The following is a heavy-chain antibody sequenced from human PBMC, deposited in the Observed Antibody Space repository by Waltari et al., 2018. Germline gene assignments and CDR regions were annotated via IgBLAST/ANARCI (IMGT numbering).Heavy chain of an antibody. J-gene: IGHJ4*02. CDR2: ISGPGLTT. Sequence: EVQLLESGGGLVQPGESLRLYCAASGFTFLCYAFSWVLQGPGKGLDWVSVISGPGLTTYYADSVKGRFSISRDNSRSTLYLQINSLRGDDTAVYYCAKVGGVAAAEFQFDFWGRGTLVTVSS. D-gene: IGHD2-2*01. V-gene: IGHV3-23*01. CDR3: AKVGGVAAAEFQFDF. CDR1: GFTFLCYA.